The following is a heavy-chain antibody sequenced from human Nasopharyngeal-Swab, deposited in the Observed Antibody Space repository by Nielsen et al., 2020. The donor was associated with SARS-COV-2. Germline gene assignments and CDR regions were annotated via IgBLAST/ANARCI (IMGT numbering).Heavy chain of an antibody. J-gene: IGHJ4*02. CDR1: GFTFSDYY. CDR2: ISSSGSTI. CDR3: ARAVLRYFHWLLGPFDY. D-gene: IGHD3-9*01. V-gene: IGHV3-11*04. Sequence: GESLKISCAASGFTFSDYYMSWIRQAPGKGLEWVSYISSSGSTIYYADSVKGRFTISRDNAKNSLYLQMNSLRAEDTAVYYCARAVLRYFHWLLGPFDYWGQGTLVTVSS.